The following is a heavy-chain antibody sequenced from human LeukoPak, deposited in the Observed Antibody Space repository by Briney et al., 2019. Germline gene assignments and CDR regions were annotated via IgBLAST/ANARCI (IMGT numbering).Heavy chain of an antibody. J-gene: IGHJ4*02. CDR1: GFTFSSYG. Sequence: GGTLRLSCVASGFTFSSYGMSWVRQAPGKGLEWVSYVSDTGYTTSYADSVKGRFTISRDNAKNTVFLQMNSLRAEDTAVYYCARDGGRYSGSYYYWGQGTLVTVSS. V-gene: IGHV3-23*01. D-gene: IGHD1-26*01. CDR3: ARDGGRYSGSYYY. CDR2: VSDTGYTT.